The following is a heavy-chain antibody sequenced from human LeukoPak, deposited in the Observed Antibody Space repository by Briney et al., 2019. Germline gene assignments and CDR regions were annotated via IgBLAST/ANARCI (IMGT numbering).Heavy chain of an antibody. J-gene: IGHJ5*02. D-gene: IGHD2-15*01. Sequence: GESLKISCKGSGYSFTSYWIGWVRQMPGKGLEWMGIIYPGDSDTRYSPSFQGQVTISADKSISTAYLQWSGLKASDTAMYYCAREPSLYCSGGSCYSGGRWFDPWGQGTLVTVSS. CDR3: AREPSLYCSGGSCYSGGRWFDP. CDR1: GYSFTSYW. V-gene: IGHV5-51*01. CDR2: IYPGDSDT.